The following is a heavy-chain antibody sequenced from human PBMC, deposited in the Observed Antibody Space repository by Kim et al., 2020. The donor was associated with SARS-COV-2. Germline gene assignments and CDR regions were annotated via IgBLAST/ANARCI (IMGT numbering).Heavy chain of an antibody. Sequence: ASVKVSCKASGYTFTSYAMHWVRQAPGQRLEWMGWINAGNGNTKYSQKFQGRVTITRDTSASTAYMELSSLRSEDTAVYYCARDYRVAVADRGDYWGQGTLVTVSS. CDR1: GYTFTSYA. CDR2: INAGNGNT. D-gene: IGHD6-19*01. J-gene: IGHJ4*02. V-gene: IGHV1-3*01. CDR3: ARDYRVAVADRGDY.